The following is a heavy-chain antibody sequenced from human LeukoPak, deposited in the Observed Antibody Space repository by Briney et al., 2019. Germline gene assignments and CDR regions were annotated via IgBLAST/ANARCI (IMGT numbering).Heavy chain of an antibody. CDR3: ARVGQQLAGLDY. J-gene: IGHJ4*02. Sequence: GASVKVSCKASGGTFSSYAISWVRQAPGQGLEWMGRIIPILGIANYAQKFQGRVTITADKSTGTAYMELSSLRSEDTAVYYCARVGQQLAGLDYWGQGTLVTVSS. CDR2: IIPILGIA. D-gene: IGHD6-13*01. V-gene: IGHV1-69*04. CDR1: GGTFSSYA.